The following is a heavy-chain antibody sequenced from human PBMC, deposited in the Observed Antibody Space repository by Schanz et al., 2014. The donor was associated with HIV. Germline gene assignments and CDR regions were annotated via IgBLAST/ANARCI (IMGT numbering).Heavy chain of an antibody. V-gene: IGHV3-74*01. J-gene: IGHJ6*02. D-gene: IGHD3-10*01. Sequence: EVQLVESGGGLVQPGGSLRLSCAASGFTFSSYWMHWVRQVPGKGLVWVSRINTDGSSPTYADSVQGRFTISRDNSKNTLYLQMNSLRAEDTAVYYCAKCPTMVRGTGMDVWGQGTTVTVSS. CDR3: AKCPTMVRGTGMDV. CDR1: GFTFSSYW. CDR2: INTDGSSP.